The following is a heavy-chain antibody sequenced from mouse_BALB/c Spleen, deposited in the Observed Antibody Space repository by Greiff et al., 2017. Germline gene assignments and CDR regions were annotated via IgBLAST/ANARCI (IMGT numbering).Heavy chain of an antibody. V-gene: IGHV1-18*01. D-gene: IGHD1-2*01. Sequence: VQLQQSGPELVKPGASVKIPCKASGYTFTDYNMDWVKQSHGKSLEWIGDINPNNGGTIYNQKFKGKATLTVDKSSSTAYMELRSLTSEDTAVYSGEKDASTTATKGFAYWGQGTLVTVSA. CDR3: EKDASTTATKGFAY. CDR1: GYTFTDYN. CDR2: INPNNGGT. J-gene: IGHJ3*01.